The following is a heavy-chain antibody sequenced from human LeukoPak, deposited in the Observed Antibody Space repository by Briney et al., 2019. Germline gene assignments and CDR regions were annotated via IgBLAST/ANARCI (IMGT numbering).Heavy chain of an antibody. D-gene: IGHD3-3*01. CDR2: TYYRSKWYN. CDR1: GDSVSSNSAA. CDR3: ARAPPRTYYDFWSGYSGFDY. Sequence: SQTLSLTCALSGDSVSSNSAAWNWIRQSPSRGLEWLGRTYYRSKWYNDYAVSVKSRITINPDTSKNQFSLQLNSVTPEDTAVYYCARAPPRTYYDFWSGYSGFDYWGQGTLVTVSS. J-gene: IGHJ4*02. V-gene: IGHV6-1*01.